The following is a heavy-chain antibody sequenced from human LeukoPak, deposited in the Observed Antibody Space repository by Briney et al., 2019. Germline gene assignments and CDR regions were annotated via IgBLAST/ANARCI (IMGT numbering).Heavy chain of an antibody. J-gene: IGHJ3*02. V-gene: IGHV1-2*02. CDR2: INPNSGGT. D-gene: IGHD3-22*01. Sequence: GASVTVSCKASGYTFTAYYMHWVRQAPGQGLEWMGWINPNSGGTNYAQKFQGRVTMTRDTSISTAYMELSRLRSDDTAVYYCARDYYDSSGSGAFDIWGQGTMVTVSS. CDR3: ARDYYDSSGSGAFDI. CDR1: GYTFTAYY.